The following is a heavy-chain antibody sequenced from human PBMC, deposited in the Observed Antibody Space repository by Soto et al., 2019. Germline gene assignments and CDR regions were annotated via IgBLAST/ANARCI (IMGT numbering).Heavy chain of an antibody. Sequence: SETLSLTCAVSGGSISSGGYSWSWIRQPPGKGLEWIGYIYHSGSTYYNPSLKSRVTISVDRSKNQFSLKLNSVTPEDTALYYCASSDRSGFGFDYWGQGTLVTVSS. J-gene: IGHJ4*02. V-gene: IGHV4-30-2*01. CDR3: ASSDRSGFGFDY. CDR1: GGSISSGGYS. D-gene: IGHD3-22*01. CDR2: IYHSGST.